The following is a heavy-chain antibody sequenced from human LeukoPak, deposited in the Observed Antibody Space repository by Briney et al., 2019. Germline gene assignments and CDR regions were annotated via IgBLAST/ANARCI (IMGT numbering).Heavy chain of an antibody. CDR3: ARDYVWGSYRNDAFDI. Sequence: ASVKVSCKASGYTFTGYYMHWVRQAPGQGLEWMGWINPNSGGTNYAQKFQGWVTMTRDTSISTAYMELSRLRSDDTAVYYCARDYVWGSYRNDAFDIWGQGTMVTVSS. V-gene: IGHV1-2*04. D-gene: IGHD3-16*02. J-gene: IGHJ3*02. CDR2: INPNSGGT. CDR1: GYTFTGYY.